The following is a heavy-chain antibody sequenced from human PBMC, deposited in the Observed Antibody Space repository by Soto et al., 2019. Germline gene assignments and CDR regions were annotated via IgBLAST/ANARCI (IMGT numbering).Heavy chain of an antibody. Sequence: GGSLRLSCAASGFTFDDYTMHWVRQAPGKGLEWVSLISWDGGNTYYADSVKGRFTISRDNSKNSLYLQMNSLRTEDTALYYCAKDMRYSYGNFDYWGQGTLVTVSS. CDR3: AKDMRYSYGNFDY. D-gene: IGHD5-18*01. CDR1: GFTFDDYT. J-gene: IGHJ4*02. V-gene: IGHV3-43*01. CDR2: ISWDGGNT.